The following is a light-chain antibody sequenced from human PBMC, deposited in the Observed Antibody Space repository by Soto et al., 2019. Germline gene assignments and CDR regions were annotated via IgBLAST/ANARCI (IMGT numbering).Light chain of an antibody. CDR1: SSDVGSYNR. J-gene: IGLJ1*01. CDR2: EVS. Sequence: QSVLTQPPSVSGSHGQSVPLSCTGTSSDVGSYNRVSWYQQPPGTAPKLMIYEVSNRPSGVPDRFSGSKSGNTASLTISGLQAEDEADYYCSSYTSSSTYVFGTGTKVTVL. CDR3: SSYTSSSTYV. V-gene: IGLV2-18*02.